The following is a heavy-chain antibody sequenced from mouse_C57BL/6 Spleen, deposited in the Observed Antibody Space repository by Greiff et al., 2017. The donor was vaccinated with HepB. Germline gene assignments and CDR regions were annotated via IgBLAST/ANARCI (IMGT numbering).Heavy chain of an antibody. CDR1: GYSFTGYY. J-gene: IGHJ4*01. CDR2: INPSTGGT. V-gene: IGHV1-42*01. Sequence: EVQLQQSGPELVKPGASVKISCKASGYSFTGYYMNWVKQSPEKSLEWIGEINPSTGGTTYNQKFKAKATLTVDKSSSTAYMQLKSLTSEDSAVYYCARRGPSERYAMDYWGQGTSVTVSS. CDR3: ARRGPSERYAMDY.